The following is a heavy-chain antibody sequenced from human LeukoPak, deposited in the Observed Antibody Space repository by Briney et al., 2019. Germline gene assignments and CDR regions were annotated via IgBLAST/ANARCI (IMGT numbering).Heavy chain of an antibody. CDR3: ATSDYGDYAAIDY. CDR2: ISGSGGST. CDR1: GFTFSSYA. J-gene: IGHJ4*02. D-gene: IGHD4-17*01. Sequence: PGGSLRLSCAASGFTFSSYAMSWVRQAPGKGLGWVSAISGSGGSTYYADSVKGRFTISRDNSKNTLYLQMNSLRAEDTAVYYCATSDYGDYAAIDYWGQGTLVTVSS. V-gene: IGHV3-23*01.